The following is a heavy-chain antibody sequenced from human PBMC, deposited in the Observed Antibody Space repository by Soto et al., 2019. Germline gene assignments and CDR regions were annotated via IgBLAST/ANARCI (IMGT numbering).Heavy chain of an antibody. Sequence: GGSLRLSCAASGFTFSSYWMSWVRQAPGKGLEWVANIKQDGSEKYYVDSVKGRFTISRDNAKNSLYLQMNSLRAEDTAVYYCARVKVTTRSQAFDYWGQGTLVTVSS. CDR1: GFTFSSYW. J-gene: IGHJ4*02. CDR2: IKQDGSEK. D-gene: IGHD4-4*01. CDR3: ARVKVTTRSQAFDY. V-gene: IGHV3-7*05.